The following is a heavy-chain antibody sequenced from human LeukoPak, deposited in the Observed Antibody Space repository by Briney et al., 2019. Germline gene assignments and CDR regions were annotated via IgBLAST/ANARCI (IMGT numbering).Heavy chain of an antibody. CDR1: GFTFSSYW. D-gene: IGHD2-15*01. CDR3: ARELPFDY. Sequence: TGGSLRLSCAVSGFTFSSYWMHWVRQAPGKGLVWVSRIKSDGSRTDYADSVKGRFTISRDNAKNTLYLQMNSLRAEDTAVYYCARELPFDYWGQGTLVTVSS. V-gene: IGHV3-74*01. CDR2: IKSDGSRT. J-gene: IGHJ4*02.